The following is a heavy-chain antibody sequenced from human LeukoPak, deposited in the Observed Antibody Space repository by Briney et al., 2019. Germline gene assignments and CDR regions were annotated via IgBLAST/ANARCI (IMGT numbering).Heavy chain of an antibody. J-gene: IGHJ4*02. CDR1: GFTLRKYW. D-gene: IGHD2-15*01. Sequence: GGSLRLSCAASGFTLRKYWMSCVRDAPGERQWCVSNIKQDGSEKYYVDSVKGRFTISRDNAKNSLYLQMNSLRAEDTALYYCAREDQPRGTFDYWGQGILVTVSS. V-gene: IGHV3-7*05. CDR2: IKQDGSEK. CDR3: AREDQPRGTFDY.